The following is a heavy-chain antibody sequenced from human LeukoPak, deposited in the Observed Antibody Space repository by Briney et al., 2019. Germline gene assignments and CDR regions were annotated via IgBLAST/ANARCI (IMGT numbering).Heavy chain of an antibody. CDR2: INSDGSST. V-gene: IGHV3-74*01. J-gene: IGHJ4*02. Sequence: GGSLRLSCAASGFSVRSNYMSWVRQAPGKGLEWVSRINSDGSSTSYADSVKGRFTISRDNAKNTLYLQMNSLRAEDTAVYYCARDPASSITMVRGVPQEFYWGQGTLVTVSS. D-gene: IGHD3-10*01. CDR3: ARDPASSITMVRGVPQEFY. CDR1: GFSVRSNY.